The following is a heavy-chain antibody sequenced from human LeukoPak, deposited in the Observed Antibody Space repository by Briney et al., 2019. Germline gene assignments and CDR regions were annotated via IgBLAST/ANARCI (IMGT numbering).Heavy chain of an antibody. V-gene: IGHV3-23*01. CDR2: ISGSGGST. D-gene: IGHD3-10*02. Sequence: GGSLRLSCAASGFTFSSYAMSWVRQAPGKGLEWVSAISGSGGSTYYADSVKGRFTISRDNSKNTLYLQMNSLRAEDTAVYYCAKVGIFGGLHHYYGMDVWGQGTTVTVSS. J-gene: IGHJ6*02. CDR3: AKVGIFGGLHHYYGMDV. CDR1: GFTFSSYA.